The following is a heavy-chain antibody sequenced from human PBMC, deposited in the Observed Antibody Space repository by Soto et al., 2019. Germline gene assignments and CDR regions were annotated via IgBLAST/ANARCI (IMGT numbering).Heavy chain of an antibody. D-gene: IGHD5-18*01. J-gene: IGHJ4*02. Sequence: QVQLVQSGAEVRKPGSSVQVSCKASGGTFYTYTFSWVRQAPGQGLEWMGSITPIYPTTNYAEKFQGRLTVTADGSPNTAYMEPHSLTSEDTAVYYCARIPRYSFPTSDDLDSWGQGTLVTVSS. CDR1: GGTFYTYT. CDR2: ITPIYPTT. CDR3: ARIPRYSFPTSDDLDS. V-gene: IGHV1-69*15.